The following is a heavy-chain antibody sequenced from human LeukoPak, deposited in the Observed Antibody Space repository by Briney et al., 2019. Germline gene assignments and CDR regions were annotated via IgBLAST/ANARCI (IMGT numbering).Heavy chain of an antibody. V-gene: IGHV4-34*01. CDR3: ARRSVVWVVVPAAIGSWHSVLDP. CDR1: GGSFSGYY. Sequence: PSETLSLTCAVYGGSFSGYYWSWIRQPPGKGLEWIGEINHSGSTNYNPSLKSRVTISVDTSKNQFSLKLSSVTAADTAVYYCARRSVVWVVVPAAIGSWHSVLDPWGQGTLVTVSS. J-gene: IGHJ5*02. CDR2: INHSGST. D-gene: IGHD2-2*02.